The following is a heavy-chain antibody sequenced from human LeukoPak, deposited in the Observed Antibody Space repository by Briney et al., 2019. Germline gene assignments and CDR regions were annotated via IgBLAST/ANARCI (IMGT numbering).Heavy chain of an antibody. CDR1: GFTFSSYS. V-gene: IGHV3-21*01. Sequence: GGSLRLSCAASGFTFSSYSMNWVRQAPGKGLEWVSSISSSSSYIYYADSVKGRFTISGDNAKNSLYLQMNSLRAEDTAVYYRATSLLRRPYYYGMDVWGQGTTVTVSS. D-gene: IGHD3-22*01. CDR3: ATSLLRRPYYYGMDV. J-gene: IGHJ6*02. CDR2: ISSSSSYI.